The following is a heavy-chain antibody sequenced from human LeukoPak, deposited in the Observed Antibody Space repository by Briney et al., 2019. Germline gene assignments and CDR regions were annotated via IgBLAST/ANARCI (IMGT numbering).Heavy chain of an antibody. CDR3: ARAHQGYFDY. D-gene: IGHD2-2*01. J-gene: IGHJ4*02. V-gene: IGHV4-30-2*01. CDR1: GGSISSGGYY. Sequence: TPSLTCTVSGGSISSGGYYWSWIRQPPGKGLEWIGYIYHSGSTYYNPSLKSRVTISVDRSKNQFSLKLSSVTAADTAVYYCARAHQGYFDYWGQGTLVTVSS. CDR2: IYHSGST.